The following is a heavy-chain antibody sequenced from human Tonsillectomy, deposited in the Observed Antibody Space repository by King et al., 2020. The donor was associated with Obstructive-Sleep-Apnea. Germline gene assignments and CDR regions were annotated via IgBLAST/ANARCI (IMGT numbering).Heavy chain of an antibody. Sequence: VQLVESGGGVVQPGRSLRLSCAASGFTFSSYGMHWVRQAPGKGLEWVAVISYDGSNKYYADSVKGRFTISRDNSKNTLYLQMNSLRAEDTAVYYCAKGGDYGDWYYFDYWGQGTLVTVSS. D-gene: IGHD4-17*01. CDR2: ISYDGSNK. J-gene: IGHJ4*02. CDR1: GFTFSSYG. CDR3: AKGGDYGDWYYFDY. V-gene: IGHV3-30*18.